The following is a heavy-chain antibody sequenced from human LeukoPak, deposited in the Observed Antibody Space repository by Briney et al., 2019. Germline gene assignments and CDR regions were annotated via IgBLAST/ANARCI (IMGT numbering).Heavy chain of an antibody. CDR2: IVVRSGNT. CDR3: ASPARGGGFSDAFDI. J-gene: IGHJ3*02. D-gene: IGHD3-16*01. V-gene: IGHV1-58*02. CDR1: GFTFTSSA. Sequence: SVKVSCKASGFTFTSSAMQWVRHARGQRLEWIGWIVVRSGNTNYAQKFQERVTITRDMSTSTAYMQLSSLRSEDTAVYYCASPARGGGFSDAFDIWGQGTMVTVSS.